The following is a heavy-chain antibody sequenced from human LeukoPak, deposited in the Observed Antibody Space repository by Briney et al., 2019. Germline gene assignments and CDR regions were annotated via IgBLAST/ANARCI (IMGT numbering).Heavy chain of an antibody. J-gene: IGHJ4*01. D-gene: IGHD6-6*01. CDR1: GYSFNNYW. V-gene: IGHV5-51*01. CDR3: ASLCGSISLHSFDY. Sequence: GESPKIPCYGSGYSFNNYWHGLVRQMSRKGVEWVGIIFPGDSDTRHSPSFQGQRTIPADKSSTTAQLQRRSQKASDTAEYYCASLCGSISLHSFDYWGQGTQVTVSS. CDR2: IFPGDSDT.